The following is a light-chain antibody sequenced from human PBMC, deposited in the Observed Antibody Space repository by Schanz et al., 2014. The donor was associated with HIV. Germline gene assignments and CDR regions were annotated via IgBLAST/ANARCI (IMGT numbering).Light chain of an antibody. Sequence: QSALTQPASVSGSPGQSITISCTGTSRDVGSYNLVSWSQQHPGKAPKLMIYEGSKRPSGVSNRFSGSKSGNTASLTISGLQAEDEADYYCSSYTISSNVLFGGGTKLTVL. V-gene: IGLV2-14*02. CDR1: SRDVGSYNL. CDR2: EGS. J-gene: IGLJ2*01. CDR3: SSYTISSNVL.